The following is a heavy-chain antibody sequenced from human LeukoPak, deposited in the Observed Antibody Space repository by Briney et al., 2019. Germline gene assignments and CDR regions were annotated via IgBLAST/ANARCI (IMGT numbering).Heavy chain of an antibody. CDR3: AKDSLLTVVSPVAAS. CDR2: IKQDGSEK. Sequence: GGSLRLSCAASGFTFTTYWMSWVRQAPGKGLEWVANIKQDGSEKYYVDSVKGRFAISRDSAKNSLFLQMNALSVEDTAVYYCAKDSLLTVVSPVAASWGQGIQVTVSS. J-gene: IGHJ5*02. V-gene: IGHV3-7*01. D-gene: IGHD4-23*01. CDR1: GFTFTTYW.